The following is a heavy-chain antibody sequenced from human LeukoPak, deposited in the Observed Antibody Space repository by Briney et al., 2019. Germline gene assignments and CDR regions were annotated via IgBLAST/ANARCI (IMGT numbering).Heavy chain of an antibody. V-gene: IGHV4-30-2*01. J-gene: IGHJ4*02. CDR1: GGSISSGGYS. D-gene: IGHD6-13*01. CDR2: IYQNGNT. CDR3: GRGGIAAAASGIDY. Sequence: SQTLSLTCAVSGGSISSGGYSWSWIRQPPGKGLEWIGYIYQNGNTYYNPSLKSRVTISVDRSKNQFSLNLSSVTAADTAVYYCGRGGIAAAASGIDYWGQGTLVAVSS.